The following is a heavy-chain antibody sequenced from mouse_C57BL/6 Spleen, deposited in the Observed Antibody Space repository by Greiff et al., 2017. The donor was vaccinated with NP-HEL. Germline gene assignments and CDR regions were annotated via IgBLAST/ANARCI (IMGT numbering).Heavy chain of an antibody. V-gene: IGHV1-81*01. CDR2: IYPRSGNT. J-gene: IGHJ3*01. D-gene: IGHD2-4*01. CDR3: ARGISDYDYAWFAY. CDR1: GYTFTSYG. Sequence: VQLQQSGAELARPGASVKLSCKASGYTFTSYGISWVKQRTGQGLEWIGKIYPRSGNTYYNEKFKGKATLTADKSSSTAYMELRRLTSEDSAVYFSARGISDYDYAWFAYWGQGTLVTVSA.